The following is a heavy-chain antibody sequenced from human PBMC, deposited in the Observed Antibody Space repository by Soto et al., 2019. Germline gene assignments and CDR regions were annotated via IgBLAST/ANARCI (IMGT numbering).Heavy chain of an antibody. CDR1: GGSFSGYY. V-gene: IGHV4-34*01. CDR3: ARGPFKYYGDHNWFDP. CDR2: INHSGST. D-gene: IGHD4-17*01. Sequence: SETLSLTCAVYGGSFSGYYWSWIRQPPGKGLEWIGEINHSGSTNYNPSLKSRVTISVDTSKNQFSLKLSSVTAADTAVYYCARGPFKYYGDHNWFDPWGQGTLVTVSS. J-gene: IGHJ5*02.